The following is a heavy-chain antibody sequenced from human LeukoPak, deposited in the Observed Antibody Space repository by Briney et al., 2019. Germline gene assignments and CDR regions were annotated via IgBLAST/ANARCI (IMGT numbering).Heavy chain of an antibody. V-gene: IGHV3-30*18. CDR1: RFPFSSYG. CDR3: ANDLSSGSMDV. CDR2: ISYDGSNK. Sequence: GRSLRLSCAASRFPFSSYGMHWVSQARGKGLEWVAVISYDGSNKYYADSVNGRFTISRDNSKNTLYLQMNSLRAEDTAVYYCANDLSSGSMDVWGKGTTITVSS. D-gene: IGHD2-15*01. J-gene: IGHJ6*04.